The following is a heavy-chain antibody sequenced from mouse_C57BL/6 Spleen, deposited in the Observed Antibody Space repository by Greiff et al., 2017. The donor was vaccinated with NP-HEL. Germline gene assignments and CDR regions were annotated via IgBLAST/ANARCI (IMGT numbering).Heavy chain of an antibody. J-gene: IGHJ3*01. CDR2: ISSGSSTI. D-gene: IGHD4-1*01. CDR1: GFTFSDYG. V-gene: IGHV5-17*01. CDR3: ASNWDKFAY. Sequence: EVKLVESGGGLVKPGGSLKLSCAASGFTFSDYGMHWVRQAPEKGLEWVAYISSGSSTIYYADTVKGRFTISRDNAKNTLFLQMTSLRSEDTAMYYCASNWDKFAYWGQGTLVTVSA.